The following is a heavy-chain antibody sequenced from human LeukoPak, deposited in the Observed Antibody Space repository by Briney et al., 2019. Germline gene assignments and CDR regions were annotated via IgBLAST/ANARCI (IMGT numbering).Heavy chain of an antibody. D-gene: IGHD5-12*01. V-gene: IGHV4-61*02. CDR2: IYTSGST. Sequence: SETLSLTCTVSGGSISSGSYYWSWIRQPAGKGLEWIGRIYTSGSTNYNPSLKSRVTISVDTSKNQFSLKLSSVTAADTAVYYCARDYDQARDFDLWGRGTLVTVAS. CDR1: GGSISSGSYY. CDR3: ARDYDQARDFDL. J-gene: IGHJ2*01.